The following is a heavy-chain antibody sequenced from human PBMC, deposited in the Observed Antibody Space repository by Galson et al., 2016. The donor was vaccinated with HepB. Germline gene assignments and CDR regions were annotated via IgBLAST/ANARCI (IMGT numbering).Heavy chain of an antibody. V-gene: IGHV3-23*01. D-gene: IGHD3-16*01. CDR3: GKHGGFDY. CDR1: GFTFSSYA. CDR2: ISGGGGST. J-gene: IGHJ4*02. Sequence: SLRLSCAASGFTFSSYAMSWVRQAPGKGLEWVSLISGGGGSTYYADSVKGRFTISRDSSKNTLYLYMNSLSAGDTAVYYCGKHGGFDYWGQGALVTVSA.